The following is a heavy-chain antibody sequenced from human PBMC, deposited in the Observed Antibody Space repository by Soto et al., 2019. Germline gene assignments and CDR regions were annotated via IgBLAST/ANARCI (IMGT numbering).Heavy chain of an antibody. D-gene: IGHD3-10*01. V-gene: IGHV6-1*01. Sequence: SQTLSLTCAISGDSVSSNSAAWNWIRQSPSRGLEWLGRTYYRSKWYNDYAVSVKSRITINPDTSKNQFSLQLNSVTPEDTAVYYCARHSYYYGSTYGCWLDPWGQGTLVTVSS. CDR1: GDSVSSNSAA. J-gene: IGHJ5*02. CDR2: TYYRSKWYN. CDR3: ARHSYYYGSTYGCWLDP.